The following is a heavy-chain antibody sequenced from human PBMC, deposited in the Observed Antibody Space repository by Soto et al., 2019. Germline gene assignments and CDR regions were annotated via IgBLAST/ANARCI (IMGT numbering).Heavy chain of an antibody. CDR2: IYYSGST. D-gene: IGHD6-13*01. CDR1: GGSISSSSYY. V-gene: IGHV4-39*01. CDR3: ERQAGIAAPGTFRLDP. J-gene: IGHJ5*02. Sequence: SETLSLTCTVSGGSISSSSYYWGWIRQPPGKGLEWIGSIYYSGSTYYNPSLKSRVTISVDTSKNQFSLKLSSVTAAATAVYHCERQAGIAAPGTFRLDPWRQGTLVTVS.